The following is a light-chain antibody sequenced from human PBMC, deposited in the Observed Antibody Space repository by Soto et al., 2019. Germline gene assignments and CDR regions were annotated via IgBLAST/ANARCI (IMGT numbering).Light chain of an antibody. J-gene: IGKJ2*01. Sequence: ENVLTQSPGTLSLSPGERATLSCRASQSVSSNFLAWYQQKPGQAPRLLIYGASTRATGIPARLSGSGSGTEYTLTISSLQSEDFAIYYCQHFNIWPYTFGQGTKVDIK. CDR2: GAS. CDR3: QHFNIWPYT. V-gene: IGKV3-15*01. CDR1: QSVSSN.